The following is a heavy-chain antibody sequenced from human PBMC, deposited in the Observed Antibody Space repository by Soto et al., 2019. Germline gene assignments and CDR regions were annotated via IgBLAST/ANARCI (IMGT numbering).Heavy chain of an antibody. Sequence: QVQLVESGGGAVQPGRSLRLSCAASGFTFSSYGMHWVRQAPGKGLEWVAVIWYDGSNKYYADSVKGRFTISRDNSKNTLYLQMNSLRAEDTAVYYCASSGSYIYYYYGMDVWSQGTTVTVSS. CDR2: IWYDGSNK. J-gene: IGHJ6*02. CDR3: ASSGSYIYYYYGMDV. D-gene: IGHD3-10*01. CDR1: GFTFSSYG. V-gene: IGHV3-33*01.